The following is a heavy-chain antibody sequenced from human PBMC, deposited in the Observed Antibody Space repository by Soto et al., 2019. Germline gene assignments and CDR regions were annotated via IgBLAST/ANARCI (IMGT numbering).Heavy chain of an antibody. D-gene: IGHD3-3*01. CDR1: GHPLTELS. Sequence: ASVKVSCKISGHPLTELSMHWVRQAPGKGLEWMGGFDAEDGEIIYAQRFQGRVTMTEDRSADTAYMELSSLRSEDTAVYFCATVPYNDFWSGYYVGSAEYFQHWGQGTLVTVSS. J-gene: IGHJ1*01. V-gene: IGHV1-24*01. CDR3: ATVPYNDFWSGYYVGSAEYFQH. CDR2: FDAEDGEI.